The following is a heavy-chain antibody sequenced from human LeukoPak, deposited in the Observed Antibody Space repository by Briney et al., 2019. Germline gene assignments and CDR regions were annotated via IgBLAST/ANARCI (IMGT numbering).Heavy chain of an antibody. J-gene: IGHJ4*02. CDR1: GFTFSDYY. CDR2: ISSSGSTI. CDR3: ARAVPSGELWFGELLPYFDY. Sequence: GGSLRLSCAASGFTFSDYYMSWIRQAPGKGLEWVSYISSSGSTIYYADSVKGRFTISRDNAKNSLYLQMNSLRAEDTAVHYCARAVPSGELWFGELLPYFDYWGQGTLVTVSS. D-gene: IGHD3-10*01. V-gene: IGHV3-11*01.